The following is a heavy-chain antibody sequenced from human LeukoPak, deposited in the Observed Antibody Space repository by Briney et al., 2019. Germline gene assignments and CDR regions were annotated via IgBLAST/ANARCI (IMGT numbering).Heavy chain of an antibody. CDR1: GFTFSSYG. V-gene: IGHV3-30*02. Sequence: GGSLRLSCAASGFTFSSYGMHWVRQAPGKGLEWVAFIRYDGSNKYYADSVKGRFTISRDNSKNTLYLQMNSLRAEDTAVYYCAKVAPGGYYYDSSGSYYFDYWGQGTLVTVSS. J-gene: IGHJ4*02. D-gene: IGHD3-22*01. CDR3: AKVAPGGYYYDSSGSYYFDY. CDR2: IRYDGSNK.